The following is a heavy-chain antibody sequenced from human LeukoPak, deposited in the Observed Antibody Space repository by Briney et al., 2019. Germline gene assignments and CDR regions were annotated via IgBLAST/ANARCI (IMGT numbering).Heavy chain of an antibody. D-gene: IGHD3-10*01. CDR3: ARDRDVYGSGSYYYY. Sequence: ASVKVSCKASGYTFTSYGISWVRQAPGQGLEWMGWISAYNGNTNYAQKLQGRVTMTTDTSTSTAYMELRSLRSDDTAVYYCARDRDVYGSGSYYYYWGQGTLVTVSS. CDR1: GYTFTSYG. V-gene: IGHV1-18*01. CDR2: ISAYNGNT. J-gene: IGHJ4*02.